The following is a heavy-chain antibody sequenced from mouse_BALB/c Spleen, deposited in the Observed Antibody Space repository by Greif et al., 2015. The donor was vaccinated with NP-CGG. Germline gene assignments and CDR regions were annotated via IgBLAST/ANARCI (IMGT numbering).Heavy chain of an antibody. Sequence: QVQLQQSGAELVKPGASVKLSCKASGYTFTSYWMHWVKQRPGQGLEWIGEIDPSDSYTNYNQKFKGKATLTVDKSSSTAYMQLSSLTSEDSAVYYCARFYYRYDWFAYWGQGTLVTVSA. CDR2: IDPSDSYT. V-gene: IGHV1-69*02. J-gene: IGHJ3*01. CDR3: ARFYYRYDWFAY. D-gene: IGHD2-14*01. CDR1: GYTFTSYW.